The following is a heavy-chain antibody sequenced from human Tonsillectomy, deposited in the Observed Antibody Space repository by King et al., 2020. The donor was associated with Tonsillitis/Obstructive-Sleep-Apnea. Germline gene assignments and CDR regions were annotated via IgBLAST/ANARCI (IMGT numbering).Heavy chain of an antibody. CDR1: GFTFGDYA. J-gene: IGHJ4*02. D-gene: IGHD3-3*01. CDR3: TRVLEEWLLSFAY. CDR2: IRSEANGGTT. V-gene: IGHV3-49*04. Sequence: VQLVESGGGLVQPGRSLRLSCTASGFTFGDYAMSWVRQAPGKGLEWVGFIRSEANGGTTEYAASVKGRFTISRDDSKSIAYLQMNSLKTEDTALYYCTRVLEEWLLSFAYWGQGTLVTVSS.